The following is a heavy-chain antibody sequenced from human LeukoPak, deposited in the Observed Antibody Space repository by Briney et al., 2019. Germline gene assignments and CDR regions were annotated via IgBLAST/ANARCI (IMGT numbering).Heavy chain of an antibody. V-gene: IGHV3-23*01. CDR1: GFTFSSYA. CDR2: ISGSGGST. CDR3: AKTIVVGGFYYYSGMDV. J-gene: IGHJ6*02. Sequence: GGSLRLSCSASGFTFSSYAMHWVRQAPGKGLEWVSGISGSGGSTYYADSVKGRFTISRDNSKNTLYLRMNSLRADDTAVYHCAKTIVVGGFYYYSGMDVWGQGTTVTVSS. D-gene: IGHD3-16*02.